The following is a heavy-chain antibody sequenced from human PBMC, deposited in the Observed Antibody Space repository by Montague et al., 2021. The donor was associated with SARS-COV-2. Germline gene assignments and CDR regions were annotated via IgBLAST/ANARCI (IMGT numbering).Heavy chain of an antibody. D-gene: IGHD3-10*01. Sequence: SETLSLTCSVSRGSITSRGYYWGWFRQSPRKGLEWIGSLYSSGSTYYTPSLKSRLSTSVDLSKNQFSLTLTSVSAADTAVYYCARLREGQPGKLLWFGVPDFWGQGTHVTVSS. CDR2: LYSSGST. CDR1: RGSITSRGYY. CDR3: ARLREGQPGKLLWFGVPDF. V-gene: IGHV4-39*01. J-gene: IGHJ4*02.